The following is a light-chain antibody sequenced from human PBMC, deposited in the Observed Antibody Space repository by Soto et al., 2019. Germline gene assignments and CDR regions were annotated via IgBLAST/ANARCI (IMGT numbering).Light chain of an antibody. J-gene: IGLJ1*01. CDR2: DVS. CDR1: SSDVGGYNY. CDR3: SSYTSSSTYV. Sequence: QSVLTQPASVSGSPGQSITISCTGTSSDVGGYNYVSWYQQHPGKAPKLMIYDVSNWPSGVSNRFSGPKSGNTASLTISGLQAEDEADYYCSSYTSSSTYVFGTGTKLTVL. V-gene: IGLV2-14*01.